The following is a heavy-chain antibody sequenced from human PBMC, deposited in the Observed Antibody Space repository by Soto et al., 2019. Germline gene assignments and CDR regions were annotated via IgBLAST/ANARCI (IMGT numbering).Heavy chain of an antibody. CDR3: ARGASRYFDWLLPFDY. D-gene: IGHD3-9*01. CDR1: GYTFTGYY. CDR2: INPNSGGT. J-gene: IGHJ4*02. Sequence: ASVEVSCKASGYTFTGYYMHWVRQAPGQGLEWMEWINPNSGGTNYAQKFQGRVTMTRDTSISTAYMELSRLRSDDTAVYYCARGASRYFDWLLPFDYWGQGTLVTVSS. V-gene: IGHV1-2*02.